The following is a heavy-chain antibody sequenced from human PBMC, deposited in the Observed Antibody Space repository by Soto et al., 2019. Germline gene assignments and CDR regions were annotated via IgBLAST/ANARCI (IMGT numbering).Heavy chain of an antibody. V-gene: IGHV1-69*04. CDR3: ARDPGNTVTPHWYFDL. Sequence: SVKVSCKASGGTFSSYTISWVRQAPGQGLEWMGRIIPILGIANYAQKFQGRVTITADKSTSTAYMELSSLRSEDTAVYYCARDPGNTVTPHWYFDLWCRGTLVTVSS. D-gene: IGHD4-17*01. J-gene: IGHJ2*01. CDR2: IIPILGIA. CDR1: GGTFSSYT.